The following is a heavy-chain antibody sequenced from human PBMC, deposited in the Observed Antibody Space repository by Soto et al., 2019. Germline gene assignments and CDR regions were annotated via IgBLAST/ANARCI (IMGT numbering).Heavy chain of an antibody. J-gene: IGHJ5*02. Sequence: GGSLRLSCAASGFNFINYGMHWVRQAPGKGLEWVAIIWYDGSNKYYADSVKGRFTISRDNSKNTVYLQMNSLRAEDTAMYYCAKSPVVAAIDWFDPWGQGTLVTVSS. CDR2: IWYDGSNK. CDR1: GFNFINYG. D-gene: IGHD2-15*01. V-gene: IGHV3-33*06. CDR3: AKSPVVAAIDWFDP.